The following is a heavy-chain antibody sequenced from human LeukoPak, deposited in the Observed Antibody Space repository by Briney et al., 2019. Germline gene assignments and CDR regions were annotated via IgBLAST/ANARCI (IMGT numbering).Heavy chain of an antibody. D-gene: IGHD4-17*01. J-gene: IGHJ4*02. CDR3: AVYYGELAFDY. CDR2: IYSGGST. V-gene: IGHV3-66*01. CDR1: GFTFSNAW. Sequence: GGSLRLSCAASGFTFSNAWMSWVRQAPGKGLEWVSVIYSGGSTYYADSVKGRFTISRDNSKNTLYLQMNSLRAEDTAVYYCAVYYGELAFDYWGQGTLVTVSS.